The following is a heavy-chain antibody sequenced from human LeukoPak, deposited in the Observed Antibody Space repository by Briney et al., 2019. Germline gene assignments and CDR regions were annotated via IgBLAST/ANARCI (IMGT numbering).Heavy chain of an antibody. CDR3: ARDPSGYFNY. Sequence: KPSQTLSLTCTVSGVSVSSGNYYWSWIRQPPGKGLEWIGYRHYSGSTNYNPSLKSRVTISVDTSKNQFSLKLSSVTAADTAVYYCARDPSGYFNYWGQGTLATVSS. CDR2: RHYSGST. J-gene: IGHJ4*02. V-gene: IGHV4-61*01. D-gene: IGHD3-22*01. CDR1: GVSVSSGNYY.